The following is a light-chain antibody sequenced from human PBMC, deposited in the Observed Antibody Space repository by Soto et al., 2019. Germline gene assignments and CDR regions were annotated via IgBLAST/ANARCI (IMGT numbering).Light chain of an antibody. V-gene: IGLV1-51*01. J-gene: IGLJ2*01. Sequence: QSVLTQPPSVSAAPGQKVTVSCSGSSSNIGNNYVSWYQQRPGTAPKLLMYDNDKRPSGSPDRFSGSKSGTSATLGITGLQTGDEADYYCGTWDSRLSAVVFGGGTKVTVL. CDR1: SSNIGNNY. CDR3: GTWDSRLSAVV. CDR2: DND.